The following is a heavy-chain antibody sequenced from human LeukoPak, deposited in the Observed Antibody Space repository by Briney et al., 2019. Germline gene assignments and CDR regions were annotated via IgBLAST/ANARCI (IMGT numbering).Heavy chain of an antibody. CDR3: ARDLWAADYYDSSGYSFDY. CDR1: GYTFTDYY. J-gene: IGHJ4*02. CDR2: INPNSGGT. D-gene: IGHD3-22*01. Sequence: ASVTVSCQASGYTFTDYYMHWVRQAPGQGLEWMGWINPNSGGTNYAQKFQGRVTMTRDTSISTAYMELSRLRSDDTAVYYCARDLWAADYYDSSGYSFDYWGQGTLVTVSS. V-gene: IGHV1-2*02.